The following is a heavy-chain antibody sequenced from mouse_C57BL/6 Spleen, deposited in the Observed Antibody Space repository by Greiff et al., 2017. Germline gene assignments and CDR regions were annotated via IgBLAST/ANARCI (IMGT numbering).Heavy chain of an antibody. CDR2: IDPETGGT. CDR1: GYTFTDYE. V-gene: IGHV1-15*01. CDR3: TATEDYFDY. J-gene: IGHJ2*01. Sequence: VQLKESGAELVRPGASVTLSCKASGYTFTDYEMHWVKQTPVHGLEWIGAIDPETGGTAYNQKFKGKAILTADKSSSTAYMELRSLTSEDSAVYYCTATEDYFDYWGQGTTLTVSS. D-gene: IGHD1-1*01.